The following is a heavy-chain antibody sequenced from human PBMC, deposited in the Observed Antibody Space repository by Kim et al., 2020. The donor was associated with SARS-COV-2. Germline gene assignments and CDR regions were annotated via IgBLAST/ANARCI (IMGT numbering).Heavy chain of an antibody. CDR3: ARAGRGRRGRAFDY. D-gene: IGHD3-16*01. Sequence: NPSHKSRVPISVDTSRNQFSLTLSSVTAADTAVYYCARAGRGRRGRAFDYWGQGTLVTVSS. V-gene: IGHV4-34*01. J-gene: IGHJ4*02.